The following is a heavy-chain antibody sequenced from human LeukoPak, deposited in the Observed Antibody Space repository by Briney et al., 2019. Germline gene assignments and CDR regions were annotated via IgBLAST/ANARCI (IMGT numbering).Heavy chain of an antibody. CDR1: GGSISSYY. Sequence: PSETLSLTCTVSGGSISSYYWSWIRQPAGKGLEWIGRIYTSGSTNCNPSLKSRVTMSVDTSKNQFSLKLSSVTAADTAVYYCARRFPYYYDSSGYFFVGPHKAYWYFDLWGRGTLVTVSS. V-gene: IGHV4-4*07. CDR2: IYTSGST. D-gene: IGHD3-22*01. J-gene: IGHJ2*01. CDR3: ARRFPYYYDSSGYFFVGPHKAYWYFDL.